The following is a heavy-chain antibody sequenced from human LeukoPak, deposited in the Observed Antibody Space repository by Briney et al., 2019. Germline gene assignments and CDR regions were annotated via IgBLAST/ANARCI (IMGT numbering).Heavy chain of an antibody. Sequence: PGGSLRLSCAASGFTFSSYSMNWVRQAPGKGLEWVSSISSSSSYRYHADSVKGRFTISRDNAKNSLYLQMNSLRAEDTAVYYCARGGVAGTKDWFDPWGQGTLVTVSS. J-gene: IGHJ5*02. CDR3: ARGGVAGTKDWFDP. D-gene: IGHD6-19*01. V-gene: IGHV3-21*01. CDR1: GFTFSSYS. CDR2: ISSSSSYR.